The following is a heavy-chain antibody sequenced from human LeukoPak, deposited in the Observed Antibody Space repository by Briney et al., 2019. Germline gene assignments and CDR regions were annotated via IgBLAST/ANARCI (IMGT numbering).Heavy chain of an antibody. CDR2: ISGSGGNT. V-gene: IGHV3-23*01. Sequence: GGSLRLSCAASGFTFSSYAMSWVRQAPGKGLEWVSAISGSGGNTYYADSVKGRFTISRDNSKNTLYLQMNSLRAEDTAVYYCAKVRHDFWSAMGYYMDVWGKGTTVTVSS. D-gene: IGHD3-3*01. CDR1: GFTFSSYA. CDR3: AKVRHDFWSAMGYYMDV. J-gene: IGHJ6*03.